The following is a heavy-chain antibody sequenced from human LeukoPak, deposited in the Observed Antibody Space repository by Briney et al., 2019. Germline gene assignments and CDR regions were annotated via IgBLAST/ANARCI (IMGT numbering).Heavy chain of an antibody. CDR2: ISGSGGST. CDR1: GFTFSSYD. CDR3: AKDTLSGSYYYFDY. Sequence: GGSLRLSCAASGFTFSSYDMSWVRQAPGKGLEWVSAISGSGGSTYYADSVKGRFTISRDNSKNTLYLQMNSLRAEDTAVYYCAKDTLSGSYYYFDYWGQGTLVTVSS. V-gene: IGHV3-23*01. J-gene: IGHJ4*02. D-gene: IGHD1-26*01.